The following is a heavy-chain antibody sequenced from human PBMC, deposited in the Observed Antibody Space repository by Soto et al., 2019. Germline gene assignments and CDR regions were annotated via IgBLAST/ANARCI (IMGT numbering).Heavy chain of an antibody. J-gene: IGHJ4*02. CDR2: INSDGSST. CDR3: VRTSLVVAAATREDY. CDR1: GFTFSSHA. Sequence: GGSLRLSCAASGFTFSSHAMSWVRQAPGEGPEWVSRINSDGSSTSYAGSVKGRFTISRDNAKNTLYLQMNSLRAEDTAVYYCVRTSLVVAAATREDYWGQGTLVTVSS. D-gene: IGHD2-15*01. V-gene: IGHV3-74*01.